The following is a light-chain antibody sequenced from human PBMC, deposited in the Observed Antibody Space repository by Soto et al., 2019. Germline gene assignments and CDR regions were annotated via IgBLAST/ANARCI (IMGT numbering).Light chain of an antibody. CDR3: SSYTSSSTLWV. Sequence: QSALTQPPSVSGSPGQSITISCTGTSSDIGGYNYVSWYQQHPGKAPKLMIYEVSSRPSGVSNRFSGSNSGNSASLTISGLQAEDEADYYCSSYTSSSTLWVFGGGTKLTVL. CDR2: EVS. V-gene: IGLV2-14*01. J-gene: IGLJ3*02. CDR1: SSDIGGYNY.